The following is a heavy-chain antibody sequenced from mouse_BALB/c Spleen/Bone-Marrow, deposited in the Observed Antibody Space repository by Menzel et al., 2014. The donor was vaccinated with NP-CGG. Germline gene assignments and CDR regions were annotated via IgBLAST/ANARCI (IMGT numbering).Heavy chain of an antibody. Sequence: EVKLMESGGGLVQPGGSRNLSCAASGFTFSSFGMHWVRQAPEKGLEWVAYISSGSSIIYYADTVKGRFTISRDNPKNTLFLQMTSLRSEDTAMYYCARMYFDYWGQGTTLTVSS. CDR2: ISSGSSII. J-gene: IGHJ2*01. CDR1: GFTFSSFG. V-gene: IGHV5-17*02. CDR3: ARMYFDY.